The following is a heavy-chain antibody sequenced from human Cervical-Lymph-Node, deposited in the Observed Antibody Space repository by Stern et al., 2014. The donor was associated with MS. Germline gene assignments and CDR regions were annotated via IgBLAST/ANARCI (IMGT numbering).Heavy chain of an antibody. V-gene: IGHV1-24*01. Sequence: QVQLVESGAEVKKPGASVKVSCKASGYTLSDIYMHWVRQAPGKGLEWVGGVDPKHGETRYDQKFQSRVTMAENRSTDTAYMELSSLRSEDAAVYYCATHRGRVTYYYGMDVWGQGTTVTVSS. CDR2: VDPKHGET. CDR1: GYTLSDIY. J-gene: IGHJ6*02. D-gene: IGHD2-21*02. CDR3: ATHRGRVTYYYGMDV.